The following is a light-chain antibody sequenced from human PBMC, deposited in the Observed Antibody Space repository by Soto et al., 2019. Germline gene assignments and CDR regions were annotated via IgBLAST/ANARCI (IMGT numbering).Light chain of an antibody. V-gene: IGKV1-33*01. CDR1: PDISNY. CDR3: HRYDKLLRT. J-gene: IGKJ1*01. CDR2: DAS. Sequence: DIQMTQSPSSLSASVGDRVTITCQASPDISNYLNWYQQKHGKAPKLLIYDASNLETGVHSRFSGSGSGTDFTFTISSLQDEDIETYYCHRYDKLLRTFGQGPKVEIK.